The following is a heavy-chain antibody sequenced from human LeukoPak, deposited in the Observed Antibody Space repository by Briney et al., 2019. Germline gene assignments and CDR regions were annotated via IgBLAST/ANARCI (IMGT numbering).Heavy chain of an antibody. CDR3: AKDRSYYGSGSKYFDS. J-gene: IGHJ4*02. Sequence: GGSLRLSCAASGFTFSSYGMHWVRQAPGKGLELVAIISYDGSHKHYGNSVEGRFTISRDNSKNTLYLQMNSLRAEDTAVYFCAKDRSYYGSGSKYFDSWGQGTLVTVSS. CDR2: ISYDGSHK. D-gene: IGHD3-10*01. V-gene: IGHV3-30*18. CDR1: GFTFSSYG.